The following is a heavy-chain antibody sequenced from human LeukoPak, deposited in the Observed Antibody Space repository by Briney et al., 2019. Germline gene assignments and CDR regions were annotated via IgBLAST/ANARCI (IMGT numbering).Heavy chain of an antibody. CDR2: ISGSSDNI. V-gene: IGHV3-23*01. D-gene: IGHD3-3*01. CDR1: GFTFSSYA. Sequence: GGSLRLSCAASGFTFSSYAMSWVRQAPGKGLEWVSAISGSSDNIYYADSVKGRFTISRDYSTNTLYQEMNSLRTEDTALYYCVYYTIYGVVRWFDPWGQGTLVTVSS. J-gene: IGHJ5*02. CDR3: VYYTIYGVVRWFDP.